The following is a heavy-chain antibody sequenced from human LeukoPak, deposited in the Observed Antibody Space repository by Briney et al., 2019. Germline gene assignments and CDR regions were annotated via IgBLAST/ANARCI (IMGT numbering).Heavy chain of an antibody. J-gene: IGHJ6*04. V-gene: IGHV3-30*18. Sequence: GGSLRLSCAASGFTFRNYAMHWVRQSPGKGLELVALITNDGTKTYVADSVKGRFTISRDNSKNTLYLQMNSLKTEDTAVYYCAKAEGGSTSWYDFYYYGVDVWGKGATITVSS. CDR3: AKAEGGSTSWYDFYYYGVDV. CDR2: ITNDGTKT. CDR1: GFTFRNYA. D-gene: IGHD6-13*01.